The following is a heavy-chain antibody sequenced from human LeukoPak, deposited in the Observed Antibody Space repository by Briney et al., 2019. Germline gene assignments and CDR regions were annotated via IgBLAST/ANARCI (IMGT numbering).Heavy chain of an antibody. V-gene: IGHV3-30*04. CDR2: ISYHARDQ. D-gene: IGHD1-26*01. CDR1: GFTFSDHA. Sequence: GRSLRLSCTASGFTFSDHAMHWVRQAPGKGLEWVTVISYHARDQFYADSVKGRFTVSRDDSRNTLYLQMNSLRGDDTAVYYCAKDVGKWESLHFFDYWGQGTLVTVSS. J-gene: IGHJ4*02. CDR3: AKDVGKWESLHFFDY.